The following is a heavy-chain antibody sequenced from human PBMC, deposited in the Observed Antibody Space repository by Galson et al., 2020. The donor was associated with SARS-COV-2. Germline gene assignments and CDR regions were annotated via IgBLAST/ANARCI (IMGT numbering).Heavy chain of an antibody. D-gene: IGHD6-13*01. J-gene: IGHJ4*02. CDR3: ASRSAAAGSQTPDY. CDR1: GYTFTGYY. CDR2: INPNSGGT. V-gene: IGHV1-2*02. Sequence: ASVKVSCKASGYTFTGYYMHWVRQAPGQGLEWMGWINPNSGGTNYAQKFQGRVTMTRDTSISTAYMELSRLRSDDTAVYYCASRSAAAGSQTPDYWGQGTLVTVSS.